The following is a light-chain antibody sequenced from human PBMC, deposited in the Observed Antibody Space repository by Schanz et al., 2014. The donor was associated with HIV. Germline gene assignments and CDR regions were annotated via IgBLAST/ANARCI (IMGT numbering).Light chain of an antibody. Sequence: SYELTQPPSVSVSPGQRASITCSGDNLGSKHVCWYQQRPGQSPLLVIYQDTRRPSGVPDRFSGSKSGSSASLAITGLQAEDEADYYCQSYDSSLSGYVFGTGTKLTVL. V-gene: IGLV3-1*01. CDR2: QDT. J-gene: IGLJ1*01. CDR3: QSYDSSLSGYV. CDR1: NLGSKH.